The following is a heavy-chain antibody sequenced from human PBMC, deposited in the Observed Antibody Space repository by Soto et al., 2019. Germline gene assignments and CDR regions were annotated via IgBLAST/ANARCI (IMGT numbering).Heavy chain of an antibody. CDR3: ATLERGIGNYLGL. J-gene: IGHJ4*02. V-gene: IGHV3-30-3*01. CDR2: ISYDGSNK. D-gene: IGHD3-22*01. Sequence: GGSLRLSCAASGFTFSSYAMHWVRQAPGKGLEWVAVISYDGSNKYYADSVKGRFTISRDNSKNTLYLQMNSLRAEDTAVYYCATLERGIGNYLGLWGQGALVTVSS. CDR1: GFTFSSYA.